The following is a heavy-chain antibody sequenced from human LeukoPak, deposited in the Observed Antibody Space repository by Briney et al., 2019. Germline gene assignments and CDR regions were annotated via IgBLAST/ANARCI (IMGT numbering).Heavy chain of an antibody. CDR3: ASDRGIRGLFCY. CDR2: IGAGGTFT. J-gene: IGHJ4*02. V-gene: IGHV3-23*01. Sequence: GGSLRLSCTASGFKFSSYAMNWVRQAPGKGLEWVSGIGAGGTFTYYADSVKGRFTISRDNSKNTLYLQMNSLRAEDTAVYYCASDRGIRGLFCYWGQGTLVTVSS. D-gene: IGHD3-22*01. CDR1: GFKFSSYA.